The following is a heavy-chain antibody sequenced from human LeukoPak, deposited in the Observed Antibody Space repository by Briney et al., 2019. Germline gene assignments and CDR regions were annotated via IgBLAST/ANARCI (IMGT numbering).Heavy chain of an antibody. Sequence: GGSLRLSCAASGFTFSSYGMHWVRQAPGKGLEWVAFIRYGGSNEYYADSVKGRFTISRDNSKNTLYLQMRVLRVDDTAVYYCAKDFPSNYFDSRGYWRYWGRGTLVTVSS. V-gene: IGHV3-30*02. CDR1: GFTFSSYG. J-gene: IGHJ4*02. D-gene: IGHD3-22*01. CDR2: IRYGGSNE. CDR3: AKDFPSNYFDSRGYWRY.